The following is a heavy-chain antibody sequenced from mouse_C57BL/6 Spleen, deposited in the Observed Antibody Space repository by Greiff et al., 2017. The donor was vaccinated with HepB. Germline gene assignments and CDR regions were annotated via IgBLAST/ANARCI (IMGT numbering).Heavy chain of an antibody. V-gene: IGHV5-4*01. CDR3: ARDGVTTWEN. Sequence: EVMLVESGGGLVKPGGSLKLSCAASGFTFSSYAMSWVRQTPEQRLEWVATISDGGSYTYYPDNVKGRFTISRDNAKNNLYLQMSHLKSEDTAMYYCARDGVTTWENWGQGTTLTVSS. J-gene: IGHJ2*01. D-gene: IGHD2-1*01. CDR2: ISDGGSYT. CDR1: GFTFSSYA.